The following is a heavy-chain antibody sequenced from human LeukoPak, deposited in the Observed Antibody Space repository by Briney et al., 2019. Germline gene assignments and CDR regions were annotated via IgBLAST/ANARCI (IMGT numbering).Heavy chain of an antibody. J-gene: IGHJ5*02. CDR2: ISGSGGSA. Sequence: GGSLRLSCAASGFTFSSYAMSWVRQAPGKGLEWVSAISGSGGSAFYADSVKGRFTISRDNSKNTLYLQMNSLRAEDTAVYYCAKDRPYCSSTSCLPYNWFDPWGQGTLVTVSS. V-gene: IGHV3-23*01. D-gene: IGHD2-2*01. CDR3: AKDRPYCSSTSCLPYNWFDP. CDR1: GFTFSSYA.